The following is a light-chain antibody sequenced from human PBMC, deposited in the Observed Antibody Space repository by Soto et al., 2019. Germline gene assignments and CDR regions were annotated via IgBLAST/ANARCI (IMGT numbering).Light chain of an antibody. J-gene: IGLJ3*02. CDR2: EVR. CDR3: SAYTARSTLV. CDR1: MRDVGAYNL. Sequence: QSALTQPASVSGSAGQSITISCSGTMRDVGAYNLVSWYQQHPGTAPKRIIYEVRNRPSGMSSRFSGSRSGNTASLTISGLQSEDEGDYYCSAYTARSTLVFGGGTKVTVL. V-gene: IGLV2-14*01.